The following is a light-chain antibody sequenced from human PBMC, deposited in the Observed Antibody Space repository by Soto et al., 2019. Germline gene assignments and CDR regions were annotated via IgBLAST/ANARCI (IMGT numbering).Light chain of an antibody. J-gene: IGKJ2*01. CDR2: AAS. CDR3: QQSYSTPFT. CDR1: QSISSY. Sequence: DIPMTQSPSSLSASVGARVTITCRASQSISSYLNWYQQKPGKAPKLLIYAASSLQSGVPSRFSGSGSGTDFTITISRLQPEDFATYYCQQSYSTPFTFGQGTKLEIK. V-gene: IGKV1-39*01.